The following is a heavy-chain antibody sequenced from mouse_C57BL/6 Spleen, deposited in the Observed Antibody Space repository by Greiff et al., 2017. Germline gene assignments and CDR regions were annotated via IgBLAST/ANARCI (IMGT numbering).Heavy chain of an antibody. CDR3: TRDPYDSYWYFDV. CDR1: GFTFSSSA. Sequence: EVKLVESGEGLVKPGGSLKLSCAASGFTFSSSAMSWVRQTPEKRLEWVAYISSGGDYIYYADTVKGRFTISRDNARNTLYLQMSSLKSEDTAMYYCTRDPYDSYWYFDVWGTGTTVTVSS. J-gene: IGHJ1*03. V-gene: IGHV5-9-1*02. D-gene: IGHD2-4*01. CDR2: ISSGGDYI.